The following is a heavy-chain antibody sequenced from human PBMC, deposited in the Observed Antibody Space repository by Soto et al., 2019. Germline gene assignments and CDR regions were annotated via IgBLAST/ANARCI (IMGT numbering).Heavy chain of an antibody. CDR2: IDGSGTTK. D-gene: IGHD3-10*01. CDR1: GFTFNDFE. V-gene: IGHV3-48*03. CDR3: ARGFGRFNY. Sequence: EVQLLESGGGLVQPGGSLRLSCGVSGFTFNDFEMNWVRQAPGKGLEWLAYIDGSGTTKKYADSVRGRFTISRDNPNNSLFLQMSSLSAADTAIYYSARGFGRFNYCGQGTLVSVSS. J-gene: IGHJ4*02.